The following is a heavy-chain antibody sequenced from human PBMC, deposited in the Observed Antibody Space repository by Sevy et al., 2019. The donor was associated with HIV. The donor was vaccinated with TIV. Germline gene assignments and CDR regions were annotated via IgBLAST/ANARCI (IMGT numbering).Heavy chain of an antibody. CDR1: GYTFTSYG. D-gene: IGHD3-22*01. Sequence: ASVKVSCKASGYTFTSYGISWVRQAPGQGLEWMGWISAYNGNTNYAQKLQGRVTMTTDTSTSKAYMELRSLRSNDTAVYYCARETYYYDSSGYLGAFDIWGQGTMVTVSS. CDR3: ARETYYYDSSGYLGAFDI. CDR2: ISAYNGNT. J-gene: IGHJ3*02. V-gene: IGHV1-18*01.